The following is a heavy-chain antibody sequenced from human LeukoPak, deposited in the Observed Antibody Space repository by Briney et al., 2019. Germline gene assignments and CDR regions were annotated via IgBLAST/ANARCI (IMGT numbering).Heavy chain of an antibody. V-gene: IGHV3-21*01. CDR1: GFSFSSYT. J-gene: IGHJ4*02. CDR3: VRGKEDRYYYGSGIYR. CDR2: VSSTTSDI. D-gene: IGHD3-10*01. Sequence: GGSLRLSCSASGFSFSSYTMNWVRQAPGKGLEWVSSVSSTTSDIYYAVSVKGRFTISRDNAKNSLYLQMNSLRAEDTAVYYCVRGKEDRYYYGSGIYRWGQGTLVTVSS.